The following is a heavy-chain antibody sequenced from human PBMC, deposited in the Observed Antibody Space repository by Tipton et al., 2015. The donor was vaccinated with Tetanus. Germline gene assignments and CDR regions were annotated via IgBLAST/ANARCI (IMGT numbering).Heavy chain of an antibody. CDR1: GGSSSSFY. J-gene: IGHJ2*01. CDR2: INQRGTT. D-gene: IGHD4-23*01. CDR3: ASMTPVDWYFDL. Sequence: TLSLTCAVSGGSSSSFYWSWIRQSPGGGLEWVGEINQRGTTYSPSLKRRATISVDSSATQLSLNVTSVTAADTAVYYCASMTPVDWYFDLWGRGTLVTVSS. V-gene: IGHV4-34*01.